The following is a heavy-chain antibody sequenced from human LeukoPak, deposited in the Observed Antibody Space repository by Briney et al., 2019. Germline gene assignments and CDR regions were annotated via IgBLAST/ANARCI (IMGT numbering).Heavy chain of an antibody. CDR2: IIAIFGTA. Sequence: GASVKVSCKASGGTLSRFAISWVRQAPGQGLEWMGGIIAIFGTANYAQKFQGRVTITADESTSTAYMELSSLRSEDTAVYYCARGSQSPWQWLVQSGYYYYYYMDVWGKGTTVTISS. V-gene: IGHV1-69*13. D-gene: IGHD6-19*01. J-gene: IGHJ6*03. CDR3: ARGSQSPWQWLVQSGYYYYYYMDV. CDR1: GGTLSRFA.